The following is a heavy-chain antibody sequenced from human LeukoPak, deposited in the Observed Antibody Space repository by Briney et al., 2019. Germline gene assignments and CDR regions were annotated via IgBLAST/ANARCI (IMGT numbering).Heavy chain of an antibody. CDR2: ISYDGSKK. CDR3: ARGWPNHQLWEYYFDY. V-gene: IGHV3-30*03. D-gene: IGHD5-18*01. CDR1: GFTFSSYG. J-gene: IGHJ4*02. Sequence: PGGSLRLSCAASGFTFSSYGMHWVRQAPGKGLEWVAVISYDGSKKYYADSVKGRFTISRDNSKNPLYLQMNSLRAEATAVYYCARGWPNHQLWEYYFDYWGQGTLVTVSS.